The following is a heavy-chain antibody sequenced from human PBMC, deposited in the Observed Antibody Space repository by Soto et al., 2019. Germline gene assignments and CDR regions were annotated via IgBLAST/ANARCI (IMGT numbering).Heavy chain of an antibody. J-gene: IGHJ6*02. Sequence: QVQMVESGGGVVQPGRSLRVSCEASGFTSSNYVMHWVRQAPGKGLEWVAAISYDGSNRHYIDSVRGRFTISRDNSKNTLYLEMNSLRGEDTAVYSCARGDPYYGMDVWGQGTTVTVSS. V-gene: IGHV3-30*03. CDR1: GFTSSNYV. CDR2: ISYDGSNR. CDR3: ARGDPYYGMDV.